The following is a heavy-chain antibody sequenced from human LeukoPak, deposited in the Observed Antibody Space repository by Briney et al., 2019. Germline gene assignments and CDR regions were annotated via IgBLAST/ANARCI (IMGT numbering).Heavy chain of an antibody. CDR3: ARDPGSVGDYDFWSGYEGYFDY. CDR2: ISSSGSTI. J-gene: IGHJ4*02. V-gene: IGHV3-11*04. D-gene: IGHD3-3*01. CDR1: GFTFSDYY. Sequence: PGGSLRLSCAASGFTFSDYYMSWIRQAPGKGLEWVSYISSSGSTIYYADSVKGRFTISRDNAKNSLYLQMNSLRAEDTAVYYCARDPGSVGDYDFWSGYEGYFDYWGQGTLVTVSS.